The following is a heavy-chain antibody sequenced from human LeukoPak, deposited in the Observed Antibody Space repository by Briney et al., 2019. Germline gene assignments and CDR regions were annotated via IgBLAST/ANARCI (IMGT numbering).Heavy chain of an antibody. CDR2: IIPILGLA. D-gene: IGHD3-10*01. Sequence: SVKVSCKASGGTFSSYTISWVRQAPGQGLELMGRIIPILGLANYAQKFQGRVTITADKSTSTAYMELSSLRSEDTAVYYCARGMRGVIRSFDYWGQGTLVTVSS. V-gene: IGHV1-69*02. CDR1: GGTFSSYT. J-gene: IGHJ4*02. CDR3: ARGMRGVIRSFDY.